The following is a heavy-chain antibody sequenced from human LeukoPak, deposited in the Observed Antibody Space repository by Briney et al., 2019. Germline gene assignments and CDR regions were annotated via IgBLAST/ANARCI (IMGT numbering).Heavy chain of an antibody. CDR1: GYTFTNYG. Sequence: SVKVSCKTSGYTFTNYGVSWVRQAPGQGLEWMGRIIPILGIANYAQKFQGRVTITADKSTSTAYMELSSLRSEDTAVYYCARSTRDIVVVVAATGPVGAFDIWGQGTMVTVSS. CDR2: IIPILGIA. V-gene: IGHV1-69*04. D-gene: IGHD2-15*01. CDR3: ARSTRDIVVVVAATGPVGAFDI. J-gene: IGHJ3*02.